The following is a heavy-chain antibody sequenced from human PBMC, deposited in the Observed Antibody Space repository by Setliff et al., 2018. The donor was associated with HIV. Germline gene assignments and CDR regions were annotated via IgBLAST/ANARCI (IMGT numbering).Heavy chain of an antibody. V-gene: IGHV1-69*13. J-gene: IGHJ3*02. D-gene: IGHD4-4*01. Sequence: GASVKVSCKTSGHPFSSYTISWVRQAPGQGLEWMGGIIPIFGTTNYAQKFQGRVTITADESTSTAYMELSSLRSEDTAVYYCAMSMTTYPVSRAFDIWGQGTMVTVSS. CDR1: GHPFSSYT. CDR3: AMSMTTYPVSRAFDI. CDR2: IIPIFGTT.